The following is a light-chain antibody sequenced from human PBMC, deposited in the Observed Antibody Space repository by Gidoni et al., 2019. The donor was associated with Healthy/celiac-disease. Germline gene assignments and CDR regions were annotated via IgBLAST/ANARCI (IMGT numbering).Light chain of an antibody. J-gene: IGKJ1*01. CDR2: DAS. CDR3: QQYNSYSRT. V-gene: IGKV1-5*01. Sequence: DIQMTQSPSTLSAPVGDRVTITCRASQSISSWLAWYQQKPGKAPKLLIYDASSLESGVPSRFSGSGSGTEFTLTISSLQPDDFATYYCQQYNSYSRTFGQGTKVEIK. CDR1: QSISSW.